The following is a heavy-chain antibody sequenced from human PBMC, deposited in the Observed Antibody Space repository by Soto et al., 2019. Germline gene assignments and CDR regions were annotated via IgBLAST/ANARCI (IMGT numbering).Heavy chain of an antibody. D-gene: IGHD3-3*02. Sequence: QVQLVQSGAEVKKPGSSVKISCKASGGTFRTNAFSWVRQAPGQGIEWMGGIIPIFLTPDYAQKFQGRVTITADESTTTTYMELSSLRSEDTATYYCARDKDRQQLGGNYYYIMDVWGQGTTVTVSS. CDR2: IIPIFLTP. V-gene: IGHV1-69*12. CDR3: ARDKDRQQLGGNYYYIMDV. J-gene: IGHJ6*02. CDR1: GGTFRTNA.